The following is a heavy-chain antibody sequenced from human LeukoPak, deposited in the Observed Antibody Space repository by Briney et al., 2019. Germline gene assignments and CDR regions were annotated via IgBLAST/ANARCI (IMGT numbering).Heavy chain of an antibody. J-gene: IGHJ4*02. V-gene: IGHV5-10-1*01. CDR2: IDPSDSYT. CDR3: ARTYSSTWYAFGY. CDR1: GXSFTTYC. D-gene: IGHD6-13*01. Sequence: GESLRISFKGSGXSFTTYCITWVRQMPGKGLEWMGRIDPSDSYTKYSPSFQGHVTISTDKSIRTAYLQWSSLKASDTAIYYCARTYSSTWYAFGYWGQGTLVTVSS.